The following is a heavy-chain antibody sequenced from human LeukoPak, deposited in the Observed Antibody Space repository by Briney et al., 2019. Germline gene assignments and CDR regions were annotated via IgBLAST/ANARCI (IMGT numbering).Heavy chain of an antibody. CDR3: ARDSHSVDTATPRGFDP. Sequence: SETLSLTCTVSGDSISSYFWSWIRQPPGKGLEWIGYFHDSGSANYNPSLKSRIAMSVDTSKNQFSLKLRSVTAADTAVYYCARDSHSVDTATPRGFDPWGQGTLVTVSS. J-gene: IGHJ5*02. V-gene: IGHV4-59*01. CDR2: FHDSGSA. D-gene: IGHD2-15*01. CDR1: GDSISSYF.